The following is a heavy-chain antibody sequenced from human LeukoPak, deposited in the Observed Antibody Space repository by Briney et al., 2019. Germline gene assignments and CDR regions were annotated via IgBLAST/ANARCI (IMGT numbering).Heavy chain of an antibody. CDR1: GGSISSGDYY. V-gene: IGHV4-30-4*01. CDR2: IYYSGST. D-gene: IGHD1-26*01. Sequence: SETLSLTCTVSGGSISSGDYYWSWIRQPPGKGLEWIGYIYYSGSTYYNPSLKSRVTISVDTSKNQFSLKLSSVTAADTAVYYCARPESGTYVARAFDIWGQGTMVNVSS. CDR3: ARPESGTYVARAFDI. J-gene: IGHJ3*02.